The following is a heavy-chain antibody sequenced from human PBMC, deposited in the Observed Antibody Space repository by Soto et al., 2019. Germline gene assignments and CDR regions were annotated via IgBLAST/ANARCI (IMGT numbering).Heavy chain of an antibody. CDR3: ARDRYGGNSYFDY. Sequence: QVQLVESGGGVVQPGRSLRLSCAASGFTFSSYGMHWVRQAPGKGLEWVAVIWYDGSNKYYADSVKGRFTISRDNSKNTQYLQMNSLRAEDTAVYYCARDRYGGNSYFDYWGQGTLVTVSS. J-gene: IGHJ4*02. CDR1: GFTFSSYG. D-gene: IGHD2-21*02. V-gene: IGHV3-33*01. CDR2: IWYDGSNK.